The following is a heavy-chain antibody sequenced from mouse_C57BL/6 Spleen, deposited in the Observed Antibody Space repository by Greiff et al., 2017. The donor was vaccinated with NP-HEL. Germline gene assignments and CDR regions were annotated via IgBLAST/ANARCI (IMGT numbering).Heavy chain of an antibody. CDR3: ARNYYFDY. CDR2: ISYDGSN. Sequence: VQLKESGPGLVKPSQSLSLTCSVTGYSITSGYYWNWIRQFPGNKLEWMGYISYDGSNNYNPSLKNRISITRDTSKNQFFLKLNSVTTEDTATYYGARNYYFDYWGQGTTLTVSS. CDR1: GYSITSGYY. V-gene: IGHV3-6*01. J-gene: IGHJ2*01.